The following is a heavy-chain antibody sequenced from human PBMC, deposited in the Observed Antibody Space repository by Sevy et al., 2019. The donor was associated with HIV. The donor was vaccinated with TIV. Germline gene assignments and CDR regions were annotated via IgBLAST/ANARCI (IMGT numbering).Heavy chain of an antibody. CDR1: GYTFSNNA. Sequence: ASVKVCCKASGYTFSNNAIHWVRQAPGQRLEWMGWVHAGNGHTKFSEKFQDRVTISRDTSATTVYMDLTSLTSEDTAIYYCARGKGGIFGVVTGQFDYWGQGTLVTVSS. CDR2: VHAGNGHT. D-gene: IGHD3-3*01. CDR3: ARGKGGIFGVVTGQFDY. V-gene: IGHV1-3*01. J-gene: IGHJ4*02.